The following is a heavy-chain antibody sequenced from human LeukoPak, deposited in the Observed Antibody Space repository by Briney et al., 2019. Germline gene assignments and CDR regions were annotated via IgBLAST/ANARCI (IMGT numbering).Heavy chain of an antibody. CDR3: ASTRSSLIPHQASLRRNYYYGMDV. Sequence: GASVKVSCKASGGTFSSYAISWVRQAPGQGLEWMGGIIPIFGTANYAQKFQGRVTITADESTSTAYMELSNLRSEDTAVYYCASTRSSLIPHQASLRRNYYYGMDVWGQGTTVTVSS. D-gene: IGHD1/OR15-1a*01. V-gene: IGHV1-69*13. J-gene: IGHJ6*02. CDR1: GGTFSSYA. CDR2: IIPIFGTA.